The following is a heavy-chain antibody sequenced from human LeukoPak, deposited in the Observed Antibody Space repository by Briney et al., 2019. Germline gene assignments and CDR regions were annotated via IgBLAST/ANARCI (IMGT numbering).Heavy chain of an antibody. V-gene: IGHV4-39*02. CDR3: AREVGVPDAFDI. CDR1: GGSISSSSYY. Sequence: SETLSLTCTVSGGSISSSSYYWGWIRQPPGKGLEWIGSIYYSGSTYYNPSLKSRVTISVDTSKNQFSLKLSSVTAADTAVYYCAREVGVPDAFDIWGQGTMVTVSS. J-gene: IGHJ3*02. CDR2: IYYSGST. D-gene: IGHD3-16*01.